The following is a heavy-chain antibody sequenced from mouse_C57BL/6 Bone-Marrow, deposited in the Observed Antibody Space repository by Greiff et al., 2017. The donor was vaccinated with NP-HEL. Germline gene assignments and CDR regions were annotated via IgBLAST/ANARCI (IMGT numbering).Heavy chain of an antibody. Sequence: VQLQQSGTVLARPGASVKMSCKASGYTFTDYYINWVKQRPGQGLEWIARIYPGSGNTYYNEKFKGKATLTAEKSSSTAYMQLSSLTSEDSAVYFCARFGDGYYSAWFAYWGQGTLVTVSA. CDR1: GYTFTDYY. CDR3: ARFGDGYYSAWFAY. CDR2: IYPGSGNT. D-gene: IGHD2-3*01. J-gene: IGHJ3*01. V-gene: IGHV1-76*01.